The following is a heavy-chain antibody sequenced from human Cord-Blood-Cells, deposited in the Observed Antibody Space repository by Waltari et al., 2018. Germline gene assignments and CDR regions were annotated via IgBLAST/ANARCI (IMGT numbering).Heavy chain of an antibody. CDR1: GFSLSTSGVG. CDR2: IYWDDDK. Sequence: QITLKESGPTLVKPTQTLTLTCTFSGFSLSTSGVGVGWFRQPPGKALEWLALIYWDDDKRYSPSLKSRLTITKDTSKNQVVLTMTNMDPVDTATYYCAHRDYDFWSGYYTSFDYWGQGTLVTVSS. CDR3: AHRDYDFWSGYYTSFDY. V-gene: IGHV2-5*02. J-gene: IGHJ4*02. D-gene: IGHD3-3*01.